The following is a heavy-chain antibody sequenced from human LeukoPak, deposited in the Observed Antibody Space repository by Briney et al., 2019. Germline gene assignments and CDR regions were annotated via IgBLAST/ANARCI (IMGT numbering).Heavy chain of an antibody. J-gene: IGHJ4*02. CDR2: IWYDGNDK. V-gene: IGHV3-33*01. CDR3: ARGYGYNYYFDY. D-gene: IGHD5-24*01. CDR1: GFTFSNYG. Sequence: PGRSLRLSCAASGFTFSNYGMHWVRQAPGKGLDWVAVIWYDGNDKYYADSVKGRFTISRDNSKNTLYLQMDSLRAEDTAVYYCARGYGYNYYFDYWGQGTLVTVSS.